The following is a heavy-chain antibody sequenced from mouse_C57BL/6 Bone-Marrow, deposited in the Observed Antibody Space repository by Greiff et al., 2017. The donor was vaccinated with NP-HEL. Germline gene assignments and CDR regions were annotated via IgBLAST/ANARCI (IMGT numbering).Heavy chain of an antibody. CDR3: SEDSAVYYCACGPLTDHFDY. Sequence: QVQLQQSGPELARPWASVKISCQAFYSSSRRAHFSISDTNYWMQWVKQRPGQGLEGIGAIYPGIGDTSFNQKFKGKATMTADKTSSTAYMQLSSLTSEDSAVYYCACGPLTDHFDYWGKGTTLTVYS. D-gene: IGHD4-1*01. J-gene: IGHJ2*01. CDR1: YSSSRRAH. V-gene: IGHV1-87*01. CDR2: GQGLEGIG.